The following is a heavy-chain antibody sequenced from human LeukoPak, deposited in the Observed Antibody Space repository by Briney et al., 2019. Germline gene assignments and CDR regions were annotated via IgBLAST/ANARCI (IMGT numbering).Heavy chain of an antibody. D-gene: IGHD3-22*01. CDR1: GFTFSSYA. V-gene: IGHV3-23*01. Sequence: PGGPLRLSCAASGFTFSSYAMSWFRQAPAKGLEWVSGISGSGGKTYYADSVKGRFTISRDNSKNTLYLQMNSLRAEDTAIYYCAKFSGSSGYYEDFDYWGQGTLVTVSS. CDR2: ISGSGGKT. J-gene: IGHJ4*02. CDR3: AKFSGSSGYYEDFDY.